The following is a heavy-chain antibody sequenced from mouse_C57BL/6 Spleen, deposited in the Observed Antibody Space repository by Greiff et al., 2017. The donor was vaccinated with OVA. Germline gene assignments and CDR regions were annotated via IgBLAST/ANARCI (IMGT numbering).Heavy chain of an antibody. CDR3: ASCNWDWFAY. J-gene: IGHJ3*01. V-gene: IGHV1-64*01. Sequence: VQLQQPGAELVKPGASVKLSCKASGYTFTSYWMHWVKQRPGQGLEWIGMIHPNSGSTNYNEKFKSKATLTVDKSSSSAYMQLSSLTSEDSAVYYCASCNWDWFAYWGQGTLVTVSA. CDR1: GYTFTSYW. CDR2: IHPNSGST. D-gene: IGHD4-1*01.